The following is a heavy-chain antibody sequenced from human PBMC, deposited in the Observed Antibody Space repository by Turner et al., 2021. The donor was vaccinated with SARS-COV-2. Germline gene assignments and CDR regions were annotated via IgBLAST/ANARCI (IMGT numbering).Heavy chain of an antibody. CDR3: ARELTNNWFDP. V-gene: IGHV4-59*01. D-gene: IGHD3-10*01. J-gene: IGHJ5*02. CDR2: IYYRGST. Sequence: QVLLQASGPGLVKPSETLSLTCTVSGGSISSYYWAWIRQPPGKRLEWIGYIYYRGSTNYNPSRKSRVTISVDTSKNQFSLKLTSVTAADTAVYFCARELTNNWFDPWGQGTLVTVSS. CDR1: GGSISSYY.